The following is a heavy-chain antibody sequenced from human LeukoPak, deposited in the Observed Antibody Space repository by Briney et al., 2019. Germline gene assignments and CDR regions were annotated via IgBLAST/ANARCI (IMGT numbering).Heavy chain of an antibody. J-gene: IGHJ5*02. Sequence: GGSLRLSCAASGFTFSSYAMHWVRQAPGKGLEWVAVISYDGSNKYYADSVKGRFTISRDNSKNTLYLQMNSPRAEDTAVYYCARDESLLRLGTPTSWGQGTLVTVSS. CDR2: ISYDGSNK. D-gene: IGHD3-16*01. V-gene: IGHV3-30*04. CDR1: GFTFSSYA. CDR3: ARDESLLRLGTPTS.